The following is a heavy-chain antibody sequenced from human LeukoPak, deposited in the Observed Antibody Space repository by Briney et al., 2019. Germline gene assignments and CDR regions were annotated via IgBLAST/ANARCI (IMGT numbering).Heavy chain of an antibody. CDR3: ARLITIFGVVGYFDF. V-gene: IGHV5-51*01. CDR1: GYNFFTYW. D-gene: IGHD3-3*01. Sequence: GESLKISCEGSGYNFFTYWIGWVRQMPGKGLELMGIIYPGDSDTRYSPSFQGQVTISADKSVNTAYLQWSSLQASDTAMYFCARLITIFGVVGYFDFWGQGTLVTVSS. CDR2: IYPGDSDT. J-gene: IGHJ4*02.